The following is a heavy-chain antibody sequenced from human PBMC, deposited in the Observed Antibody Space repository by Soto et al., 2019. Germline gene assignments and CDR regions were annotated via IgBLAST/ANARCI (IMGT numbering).Heavy chain of an antibody. CDR2: ISYDGSNK. D-gene: IGHD3-22*01. Sequence: GGSLRLSCAASGSNFSNYGIHWVRQVPGKGLEWVAVISYDGSNKYYADSVKGRFTISRDNSKNTLYLQMNSLRAEDTAVYYCVVFDAYYYDSSGQGFDPWGQGTLVTVSS. CDR1: GSNFSNYG. CDR3: VVFDAYYYDSSGQGFDP. V-gene: IGHV3-30*03. J-gene: IGHJ5*02.